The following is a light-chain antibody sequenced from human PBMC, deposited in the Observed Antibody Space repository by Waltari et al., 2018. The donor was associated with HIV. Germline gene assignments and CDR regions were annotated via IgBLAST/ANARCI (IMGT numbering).Light chain of an antibody. CDR1: TPNIGNSY. CDR3: GTWDSSLSAVV. Sequence: QSVLTQPPSVSAAPGQKVTISCSGSTPNIGNSYVSWYQPLPGTAPKLLIYDNSERPSGIPDRFAGSKSGTSATLGITGLQTGDEADYYCGTWDSSLSAVVFGTGTKVTVL. CDR2: DNS. V-gene: IGLV1-51*01. J-gene: IGLJ1*01.